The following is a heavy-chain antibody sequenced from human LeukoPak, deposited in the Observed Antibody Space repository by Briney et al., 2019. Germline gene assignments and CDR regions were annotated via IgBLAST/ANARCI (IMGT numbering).Heavy chain of an antibody. CDR1: RYTPTGYY. V-gene: IGHV1-2*02. D-gene: IGHD2-2*01. CDR3: ARDVGISYASFDY. J-gene: IGHJ4*02. Sequence: GSVNVSSKPSRYTPTGYYMHWVRQAPGQGLEWMGWINPNIGGTNHAQKFQGRVTMTRDTSISTAYMELSRLRADDTAVYYCARDVGISYASFDYWGQGTLVTVSS. CDR2: INPNIGGT.